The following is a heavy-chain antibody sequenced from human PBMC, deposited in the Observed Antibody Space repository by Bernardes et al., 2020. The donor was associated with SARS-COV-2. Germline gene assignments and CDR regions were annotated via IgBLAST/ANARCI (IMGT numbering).Heavy chain of an antibody. CDR2: VWYDGKIT. Sequence: GSLSPSCAASGFTFRHYGMHWVRPAPGKGLELVASVWYDGKITYYADSVKGRFTISRDDSKNTLYLEMDSLRAEDTAVYFCSRDRHEWELRAAFDNWGQGTLVTVSS. CDR3: SRDRHEWELRAAFDN. CDR1: GFTFRHYG. J-gene: IGHJ4*02. D-gene: IGHD1-26*01. V-gene: IGHV3-33*01.